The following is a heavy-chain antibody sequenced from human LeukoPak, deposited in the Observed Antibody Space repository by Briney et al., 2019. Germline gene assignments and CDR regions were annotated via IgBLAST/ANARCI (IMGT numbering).Heavy chain of an antibody. V-gene: IGHV4-39*07. J-gene: IGHJ4*02. CDR2: IYYTGSA. CDR3: VRYCSSTTCYTRAVDY. Sequence: SETLSLTCTVSGDSLSSSAYYWAWIRQPPGKGLESIGCIYYTGSAYYNPSLKSRVTISVDTSKNQFSLKLSSVTAADTAVYYCVRYCSSTTCYTRAVDYWGQGTLVTVSS. D-gene: IGHD2-2*02. CDR1: GDSLSSSAYY.